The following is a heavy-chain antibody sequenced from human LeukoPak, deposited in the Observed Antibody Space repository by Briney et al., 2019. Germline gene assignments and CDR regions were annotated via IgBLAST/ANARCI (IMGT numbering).Heavy chain of an antibody. CDR1: GYIFTSYY. CDR2: INPSSGST. D-gene: IGHD7-27*01. CDR3: ARRAGDHYYFDY. J-gene: IGHJ4*02. Sequence: GASVKVSCKASGYIFTSYYMHWVRQAPGQGLEWMGIINPSSGSTSYAQKFQDRVKMTRDTSRRTVYMELSSLRSEDTAVYYCARRAGDHYYFDYWGQGTLVTVSS. V-gene: IGHV1-46*01.